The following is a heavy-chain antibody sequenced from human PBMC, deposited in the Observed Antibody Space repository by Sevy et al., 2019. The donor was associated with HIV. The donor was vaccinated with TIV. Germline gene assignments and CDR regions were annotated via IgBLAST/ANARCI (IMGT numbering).Heavy chain of an antibody. D-gene: IGHD6-13*01. CDR2: INQDGSVN. J-gene: IGHJ4*02. CDR1: GFSLNSYW. Sequence: GSLRLSCVASGFSLNSYWMLWVRQAPGKGLEWVANINQDGSVNYYADSVKGRFTISRDNARNLVSLQMNILGVEDTAVYYCVRAIATADSFWGQGTLVTVSS. V-gene: IGHV3-7*01. CDR3: VRAIATADSF.